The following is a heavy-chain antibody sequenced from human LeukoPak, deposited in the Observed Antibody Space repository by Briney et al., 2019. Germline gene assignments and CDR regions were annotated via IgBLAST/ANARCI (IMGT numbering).Heavy chain of an antibody. D-gene: IGHD3-22*01. CDR1: GGSITSYY. CDR2: IYTGGSN. J-gene: IGHJ5*01. V-gene: IGHV4-4*09. Sequence: SETLSLTCTVAGGSITSYYWSWIRQPPGKGLEWIGYIYTGGSNNYNPSLKSRVTISVDTSKNQFSLKLSSVTAADAAVYYCARQGAYDSSGYCPSYNWFDSWGQGTLVTVSS. CDR3: ARQGAYDSSGYCPSYNWFDS.